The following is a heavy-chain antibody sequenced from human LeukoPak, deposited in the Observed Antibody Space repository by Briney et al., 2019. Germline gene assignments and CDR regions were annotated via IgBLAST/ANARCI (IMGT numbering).Heavy chain of an antibody. CDR1: GFTFHHYS. Sequence: PGGSLRLSCAASGFTFHHYSMHWVRQPPGKGLEWVSLISWDGGSTYYADSVKGRFTISRDNSKNSLYLQMNSLRTEDTALYYCAKDGGVGTLSYYYYMDVWGKGTTVTVSS. V-gene: IGHV3-43*01. J-gene: IGHJ6*03. CDR3: AKDGGVGTLSYYYYMDV. CDR2: ISWDGGST. D-gene: IGHD3-16*01.